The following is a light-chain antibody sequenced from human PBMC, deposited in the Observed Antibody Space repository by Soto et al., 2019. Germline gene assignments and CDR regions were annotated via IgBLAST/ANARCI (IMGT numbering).Light chain of an antibody. CDR1: QSVSSSY. CDR2: AAS. J-gene: IGKJ2*01. Sequence: EIVLTQSPDTLSLSPGERATFSCRASQSVSSSYLGWYQQKPGRAPRLLIYAASTRATGIPDRFSGSGSGTDFTLTITRLEPEDFAVYFCQHYGGSPYTFGQGTKLEIK. CDR3: QHYGGSPYT. V-gene: IGKV3-20*01.